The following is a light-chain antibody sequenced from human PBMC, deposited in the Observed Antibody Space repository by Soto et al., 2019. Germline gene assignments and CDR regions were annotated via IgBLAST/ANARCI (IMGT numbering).Light chain of an antibody. CDR3: QQYGSSPVT. V-gene: IGKV3-20*01. CDR2: GAS. CDR1: QSASSSY. Sequence: EIVLTRSPGTLSLSPGERATLSCRASQSASSSYLAWYQQKPGQAPRLLIYGASSRATGIPDRFSGSGSGTDFTLTISRLEPEDFAVYYCQQYGSSPVTFGQGTKVDIK. J-gene: IGKJ2*01.